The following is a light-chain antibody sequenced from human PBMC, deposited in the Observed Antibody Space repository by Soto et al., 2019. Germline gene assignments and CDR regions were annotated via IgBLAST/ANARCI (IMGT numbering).Light chain of an antibody. CDR2: GSS. J-gene: IGKJ5*01. V-gene: IGKV3-15*01. CDR3: QQYNDWPRT. Sequence: VLTQAPATLAGSPGETVTLSCRASQSLSGNLAWYQQKPGQXPRXXTYGSSTRATGVPPRFSGSASGTAGTITISSLQSEDVGVYYGQQYNDWPRTFGQGTRLEIK. CDR1: QSLSGN.